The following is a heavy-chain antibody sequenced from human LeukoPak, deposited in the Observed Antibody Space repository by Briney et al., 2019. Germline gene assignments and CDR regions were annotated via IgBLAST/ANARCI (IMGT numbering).Heavy chain of an antibody. J-gene: IGHJ5*02. CDR2: IRYDGSNK. V-gene: IGHV3-30*02. Sequence: PGGSLRLSCAASGFIFSSFGMHWVRQAPGKGLEWVAFIRYDGSNKYYADSVKGRFTISRDNSKNTLYLQMNSPRPEDTAIYYCAKDRGDYTNWFDPWGQRTLVTVSS. CDR3: AKDRGDYTNWFDP. D-gene: IGHD4-17*01. CDR1: GFIFSSFG.